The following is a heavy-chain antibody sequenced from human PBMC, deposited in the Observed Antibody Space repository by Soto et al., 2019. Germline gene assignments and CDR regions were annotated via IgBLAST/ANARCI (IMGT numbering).Heavy chain of an antibody. CDR3: ARQGGKVRSVERLAIGP. Sequence: SETLSLTCRVSDGSINSATYYWAWIRQFPGKGLEWIGSINYSGTTYYNPSLKSRVTISGDTFRSQFSLNMSSVTATDTAVYFCARQGGKVRSVERLAIGPWGQGTLVTVSS. D-gene: IGHD3-3*01. CDR1: DGSINSATYY. V-gene: IGHV4-39*01. CDR2: INYSGTT. J-gene: IGHJ5*02.